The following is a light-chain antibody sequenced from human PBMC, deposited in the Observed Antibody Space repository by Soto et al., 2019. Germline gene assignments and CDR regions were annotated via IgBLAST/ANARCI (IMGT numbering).Light chain of an antibody. Sequence: QSVLTQPPSVSGAPGQRVTISCTGSSSDIGAGYGVHWYQQLPATAPKLLIHGDSGRPSGVPDRISASKSGTSASLAITGLQAEDEADYYCHSYDSTLTFVIFGGGTKLTVL. CDR2: GDS. CDR3: HSYDSTLTFVI. J-gene: IGLJ2*01. CDR1: SSDIGAGYG. V-gene: IGLV1-40*01.